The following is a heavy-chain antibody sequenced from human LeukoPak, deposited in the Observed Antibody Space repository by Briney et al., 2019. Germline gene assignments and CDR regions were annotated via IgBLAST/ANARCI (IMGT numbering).Heavy chain of an antibody. Sequence: GGSLRLSCAASGFTLNNYAMSWVRQAPGKGLEWVAFTRYDGSNKYYADSVKGRFTISRDNSKNTLYLKMNSLRAEDTAVYYCAKGHGWEASYYYYYMGVWGKGTTVTISS. CDR2: TRYDGSNK. CDR1: GFTLNNYA. CDR3: AKGHGWEASYYYYYMGV. J-gene: IGHJ6*03. V-gene: IGHV3-30*02. D-gene: IGHD1-26*01.